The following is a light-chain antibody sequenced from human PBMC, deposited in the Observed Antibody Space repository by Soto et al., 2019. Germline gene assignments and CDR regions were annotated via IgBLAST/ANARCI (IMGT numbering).Light chain of an antibody. Sequence: QSALTQPRSVSGSPGQSVTISCTGTSSDVGRYDYVSWYQQHPGKAPKLIIYDVSERPSGVPDRFSGSKFGNTASLTISGLQAEDEADYSCCSFTTNRIYVFGPGTKVTVL. J-gene: IGLJ1*01. CDR3: CSFTTNRIYV. CDR2: DVS. V-gene: IGLV2-11*01. CDR1: SSDVGRYDY.